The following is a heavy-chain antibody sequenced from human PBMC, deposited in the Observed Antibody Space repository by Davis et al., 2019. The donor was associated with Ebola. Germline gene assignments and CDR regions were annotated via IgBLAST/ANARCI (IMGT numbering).Heavy chain of an antibody. CDR2: INHSGST. CDR1: GGSFSGYY. J-gene: IGHJ6*02. Sequence: MPGGSLRLSCAVYGGSFSGYYWSWIRQPPGKGLEWIGEINHSGSTNYNPSLKSRVTISVDTSKNQFSLKLSSVTAADTAVYYCAREGVWGQGTTVTVSS. V-gene: IGHV4-34*01. CDR3: AREGV.